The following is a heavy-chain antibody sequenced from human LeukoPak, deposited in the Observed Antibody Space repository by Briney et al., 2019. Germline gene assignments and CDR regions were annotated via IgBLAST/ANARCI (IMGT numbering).Heavy chain of an antibody. J-gene: IGHJ4*02. CDR3: AKDLPQYYDFWSGYYGGFDY. V-gene: IGHV3-43*02. CDR2: ISGNGNNI. D-gene: IGHD3-3*01. CDR1: GFTFEDYA. Sequence: GGSLRLSCAASGFTFEDYAMHWVRQGPGKGLEWVSLISGNGNNIYHADSVKGRFTISRDNSKNSLYLQMNSLRTEDTALYYCAKDLPQYYDFWSGYYGGFDYWGQGTLVTVSS.